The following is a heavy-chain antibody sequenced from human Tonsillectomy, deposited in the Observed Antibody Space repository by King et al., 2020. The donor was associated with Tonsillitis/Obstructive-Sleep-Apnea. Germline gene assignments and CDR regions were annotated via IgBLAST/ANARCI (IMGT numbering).Heavy chain of an antibody. V-gene: IGHV3-48*02. CDR2: IRGSGNTI. Sequence: VQLVESGGGLIQPGGSLRLSCAASGFTFNFYSMDWVGQATGKGLAWVSYIRGSGNTIYYQDFLKGRFTISRDNATSSLYLQTNRLRDEVTAVYYCTRDIRGNYDFWSGYPGYWGQGTLVTVSS. J-gene: IGHJ4*02. CDR1: GFTFNFYS. D-gene: IGHD3-3*01. CDR3: TRDIRGNYDFWSGYPGY.